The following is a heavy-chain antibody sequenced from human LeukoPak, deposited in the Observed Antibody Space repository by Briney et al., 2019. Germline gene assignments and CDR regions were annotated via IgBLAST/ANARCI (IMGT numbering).Heavy chain of an antibody. J-gene: IGHJ4*02. Sequence: GGSLRLSCAASGFTFSRYGMHWVRQAPGKGLDWVSSISTSSSYIYYADSVKGRFTISRDNSKNTLYLQMNSLRAEDTAVYYCANPGYDILTGYEPIDYWGQGTLVTVSS. CDR3: ANPGYDILTGYEPIDY. CDR1: GFTFSRYG. CDR2: ISTSSSYI. V-gene: IGHV3-21*01. D-gene: IGHD3-9*01.